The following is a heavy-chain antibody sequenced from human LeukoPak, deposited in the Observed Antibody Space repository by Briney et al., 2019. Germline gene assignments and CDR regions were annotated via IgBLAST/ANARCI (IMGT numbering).Heavy chain of an antibody. Sequence: GGSLRLSCAASGFTFDDYAMHWVRQAPGKGLEWVSLISWDGGSTYYADSVKGRFTISRDNSKNSLYLQMNSLRAEDMALYYCAKDLNSGYDFGFDYWGQGTLITVSS. CDR3: AKDLNSGYDFGFDY. D-gene: IGHD5-12*01. CDR1: GFTFDDYA. V-gene: IGHV3-43D*03. CDR2: ISWDGGST. J-gene: IGHJ4*02.